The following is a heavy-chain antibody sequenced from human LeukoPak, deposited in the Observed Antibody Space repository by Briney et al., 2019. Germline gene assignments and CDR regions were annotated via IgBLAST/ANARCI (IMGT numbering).Heavy chain of an antibody. J-gene: IGHJ4*02. V-gene: IGHV4-34*01. D-gene: IGHD3-22*01. CDR2: INHSGST. CDR3: ARGYDSSGYIKRGFDY. CDR1: GGSFSGYY. Sequence: SETLSLTCAVYGGSFSGYYWSWIRQPPGKGLEWIGEINHSGSTNYNPSLKSRVTISVDTSKNQFSLKLSSMTAADTAVYYCARGYDSSGYIKRGFDYWGQGTLVTVSS.